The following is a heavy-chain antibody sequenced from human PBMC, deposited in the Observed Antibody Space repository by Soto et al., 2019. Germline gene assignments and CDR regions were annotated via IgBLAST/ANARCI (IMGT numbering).Heavy chain of an antibody. J-gene: IGHJ3*01. CDR3: AKDRLHSVLRLVGWPPS. Sequence: EVQLVESGGGLVQPGRSLRLSCAASGFTFDDYAMHWVRQAPGKGLEWVSGISWNSGSIGYADSVKGRLTISRDNAKNSLYLQMNSLRAEYTALYYCAKDRLHSVLRLVGWPPSWGQGTMVTVSS. V-gene: IGHV3-9*01. CDR2: ISWNSGSI. CDR1: GFTFDDYA. D-gene: IGHD3-3*01.